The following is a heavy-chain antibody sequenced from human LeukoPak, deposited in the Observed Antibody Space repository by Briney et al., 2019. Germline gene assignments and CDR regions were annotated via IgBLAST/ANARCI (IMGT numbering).Heavy chain of an antibody. CDR2: IYYSGST. CDR1: GGSISSYY. Sequence: SETLSLTCTVSGGSISSYYWSWIRQPPGKGLEWIGYIYYSGSTNYNPSLKSRVSISVDTSKNQFSLKLSSVTAEDTAVYYCARDHGRTYYYFWSGYYGSYYYMDVWGKGTTVTVSS. J-gene: IGHJ6*03. CDR3: ARDHGRTYYYFWSGYYGSYYYMDV. D-gene: IGHD3-3*01. V-gene: IGHV4-59*01.